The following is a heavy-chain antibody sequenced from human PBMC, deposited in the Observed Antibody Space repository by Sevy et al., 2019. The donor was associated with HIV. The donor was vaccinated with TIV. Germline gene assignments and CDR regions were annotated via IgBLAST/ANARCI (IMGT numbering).Heavy chain of an antibody. CDR3: ARALGSSSWYGGYYFDY. CDR2: TYYRSKWYN. CDR1: GDSVSSNSAA. J-gene: IGHJ4*02. V-gene: IGHV6-1*01. D-gene: IGHD6-13*01. Sequence: KQSQTLSLTCAISGDSVSSNSAAWNWIRQSPSRGLEWLGRTYYRSKWYNDYAVSVKSRITINPDTSKNQFSLQLNSVTPEDTAVYYCARALGSSSWYGGYYFDYWGQGTRVTVSS.